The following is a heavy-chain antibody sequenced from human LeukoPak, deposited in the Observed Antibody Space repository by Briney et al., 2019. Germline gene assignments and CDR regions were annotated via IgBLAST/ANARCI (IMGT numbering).Heavy chain of an antibody. V-gene: IGHV4-59*01. CDR1: GGSIGSYH. CDR3: VASYGGYVLDY. D-gene: IGHD5-12*01. J-gene: IGHJ4*02. CDR2: VFNNGGT. Sequence: PSETLSLTCSVSGGSIGSYHWNGIRQPSGKGLEWIGIVFNNGGTKHNPSLKSRVAISVDTSKNQFALKLSSVTAADTAVYYCVASYGGYVLDYWGQGALVIVSS.